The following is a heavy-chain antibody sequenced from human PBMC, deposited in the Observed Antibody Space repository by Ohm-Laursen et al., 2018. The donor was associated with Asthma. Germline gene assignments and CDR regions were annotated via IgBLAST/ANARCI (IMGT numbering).Heavy chain of an antibody. CDR3: ARRSSAYYYGFDY. CDR2: ISSSSSYT. J-gene: IGHJ4*02. CDR1: GFTFSDYY. Sequence: SLRLSCAASGFTFSDYYMSWIRQAPGKGLEWVSYISSSSSYTNYADSVKGRFTISRDNAKNSLYLQMNSLRDEDTAVYYCARRSSAYYYGFDYWGQGTLVTVSS. V-gene: IGHV3-11*06. D-gene: IGHD3-22*01.